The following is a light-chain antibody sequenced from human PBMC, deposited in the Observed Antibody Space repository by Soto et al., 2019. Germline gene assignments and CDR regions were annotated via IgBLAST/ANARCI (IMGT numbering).Light chain of an antibody. CDR2: EVR. Sequence: QSALTQPASVSGSPGQSITISCTGTSSDIGGYDYVSWYQQHPGKAPKLVISEVRNRPSGVSHRFSGSKSGNTASLTISGLQAEDEGDYYCTSFTTSSDLVVFGGGTKLTVL. CDR1: SSDIGGYDY. V-gene: IGLV2-14*01. J-gene: IGLJ2*01. CDR3: TSFTTSSDLVV.